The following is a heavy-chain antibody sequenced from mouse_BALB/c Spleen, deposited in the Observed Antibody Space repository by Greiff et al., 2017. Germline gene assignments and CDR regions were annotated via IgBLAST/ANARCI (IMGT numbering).Heavy chain of an antibody. D-gene: IGHD1-1*01. V-gene: IGHV5-6-3*01. Sequence: EVKLLESGGGLVQPGGSLKLSCAASGFTFSSYGMSWVRQTPDKRLELVATINSNGGSTYYPDSVKGRFTISRDNAKNTLYLQMSSLKSEDTAMYYCARRAYGDYYAMDYWGQGTSVTVSS. CDR2: INSNGGST. CDR1: GFTFSSYG. J-gene: IGHJ4*01. CDR3: ARRAYGDYYAMDY.